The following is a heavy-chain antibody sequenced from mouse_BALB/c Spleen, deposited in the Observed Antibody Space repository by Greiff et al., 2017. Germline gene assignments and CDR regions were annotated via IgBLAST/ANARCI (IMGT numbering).Heavy chain of an antibody. J-gene: IGHJ2*01. CDR3: ARGGDRYDGFDY. CDR2: ISYSGST. Sequence: EVKLVESGPGLVKPSQSLSLTCTVTGYSITSDYAWNWIRQFPGNKLEWMGYISYSGSTSYNPSLKSRISITRDTSKNQFFLQLNSVTTEDTATYYCARGGDRYDGFDYWGQGTTLTVSS. CDR1: GYSITSDYA. D-gene: IGHD2-14*01. V-gene: IGHV3-2*02.